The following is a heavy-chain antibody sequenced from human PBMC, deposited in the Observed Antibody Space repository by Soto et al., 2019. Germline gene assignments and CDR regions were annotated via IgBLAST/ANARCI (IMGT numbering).Heavy chain of an antibody. J-gene: IGHJ5*02. CDR1: GCSISSYY. CDR2: IYYSGST. Sequence: SETLSLTCTVSGCSISSYYWSWIRQPPGKGLEWIGYIYYSGSTNYNPSLKSRVTISVDTSKNQFSLKLSSVTAADTAVYYCARDRIAAAGTSVWFDPWGQGTLVTVSS. V-gene: IGHV4-59*01. D-gene: IGHD6-13*01. CDR3: ARDRIAAAGTSVWFDP.